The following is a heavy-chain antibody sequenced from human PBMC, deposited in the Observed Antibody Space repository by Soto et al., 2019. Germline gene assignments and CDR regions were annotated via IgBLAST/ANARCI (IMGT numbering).Heavy chain of an antibody. D-gene: IGHD6-13*01. CDR3: ARPQDPSYSSSWYDPPEYFQH. CDR1: GFTFSSYA. V-gene: IGHV3-48*02. CDR2: ISSSSSTI. Sequence: EVQLLESGGGLVQPGGSLRLSCAASGFTFSSYAMSWVRQAPGKGLEWVSYISSSSSTIYYADSVKGRFTISRDNAKNSLYLQMNSLRDEDTAVYYCARPQDPSYSSSWYDPPEYFQHWGQGTLVTVSS. J-gene: IGHJ1*01.